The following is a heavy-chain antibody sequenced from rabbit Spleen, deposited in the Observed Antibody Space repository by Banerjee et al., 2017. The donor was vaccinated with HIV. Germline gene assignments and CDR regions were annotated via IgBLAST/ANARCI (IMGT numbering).Heavy chain of an antibody. CDR1: GFSFSRGYY. V-gene: IGHV1S45*01. D-gene: IGHD8-1*01. CDR3: AKRGFIGSNYYFQL. Sequence: QEQLEESGGGLVQPEGSLTLTCTASGFSFSRGYYMCWVRQAPEKGPEWIACISMDSGSTYYASWAKGRFTISKTSTAVTLQMTSLTAADTATYFCAKRGFIGSNYYFQLWGPGTLVTVS. J-gene: IGHJ4*01. CDR2: ISMDSGST.